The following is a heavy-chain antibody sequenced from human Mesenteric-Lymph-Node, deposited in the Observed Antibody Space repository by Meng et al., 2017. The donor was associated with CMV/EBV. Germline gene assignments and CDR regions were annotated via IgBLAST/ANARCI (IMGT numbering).Heavy chain of an antibody. CDR1: GFTFRTYW. J-gene: IGHJ6*02. Sequence: GESLKISCAASGFTFRTYWMQWVRQAPGKGLVWVSRIKGDGTSTEYADSVKGRFTISRDNAKNSLYLQMNSLRAEDTALYYCAKDKGGMDVWGQGTTVTVSS. CDR3: AKDKGGMDV. CDR2: IKGDGTST. V-gene: IGHV3-74*01.